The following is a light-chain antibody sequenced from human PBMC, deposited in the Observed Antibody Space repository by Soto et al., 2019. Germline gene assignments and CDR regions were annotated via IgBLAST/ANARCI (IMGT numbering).Light chain of an antibody. Sequence: QSVLTQPASVSGSPGQSITVSCTGTSRDVGGYNYVSWYQHHPGKAPKLIIYEVSNRPSGVSNRFSGSKSGNTASLTISGLQAEDEADYYCSSYTSSGTPVFGGGTKLTVL. V-gene: IGLV2-14*01. CDR1: SRDVGGYNY. CDR3: SSYTSSGTPV. CDR2: EVS. J-gene: IGLJ3*02.